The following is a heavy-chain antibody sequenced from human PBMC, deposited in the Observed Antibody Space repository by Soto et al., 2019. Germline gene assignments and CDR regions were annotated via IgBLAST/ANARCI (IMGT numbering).Heavy chain of an antibody. CDR1: GFTFSSYA. CDR3: AKGHQGYCSGGSCYSAFY. J-gene: IGHJ4*02. D-gene: IGHD2-15*01. Sequence: EVQLLESGGGLVQPGGSLRLSCAASGFTFSSYAMSWVRQAPGKGLEWVSAISGSGGSTYYADSVKGRFTISRDNSKNTLYLQMNSLRAEDTAVYYCAKGHQGYCSGGSCYSAFYWGQGTLVTVSS. CDR2: ISGSGGST. V-gene: IGHV3-23*01.